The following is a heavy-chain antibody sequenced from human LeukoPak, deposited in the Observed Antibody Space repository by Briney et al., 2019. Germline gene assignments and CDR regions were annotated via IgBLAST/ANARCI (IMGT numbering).Heavy chain of an antibody. CDR1: GGSISSSSYY. V-gene: IGHV4-39*07. J-gene: IGHJ4*02. CDR2: IYYSGST. CDR3: ANTRRYGDYFDY. Sequence: PSETLSLTCTVSGGSISSSSYYWGWIRQPPGKGLEWIGSIYYSGSTYYNPSLKSRVTISVDTSKNQFSLKLSSVTAADTAVYYCANTRRYGDYFDYWGQGTLVTVSS. D-gene: IGHD4-17*01.